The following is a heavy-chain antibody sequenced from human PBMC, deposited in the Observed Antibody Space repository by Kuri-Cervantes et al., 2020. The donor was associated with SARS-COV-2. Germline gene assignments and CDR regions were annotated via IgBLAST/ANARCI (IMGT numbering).Heavy chain of an antibody. Sequence: GESLKISCTASGFTFSTYKMKWVRQAPGKGQEWVSGIGPSNTYIYYEDSVKGRFIISRDNAKNSLYLQMNSLRVEDTAHYYCARAYGDYVFREGLDSWGQGTLVTVSS. V-gene: IGHV3-21*04. CDR2: IGPSNTYI. CDR3: ARAYGDYVFREGLDS. J-gene: IGHJ4*02. CDR1: GFTFSTYK. D-gene: IGHD4-17*01.